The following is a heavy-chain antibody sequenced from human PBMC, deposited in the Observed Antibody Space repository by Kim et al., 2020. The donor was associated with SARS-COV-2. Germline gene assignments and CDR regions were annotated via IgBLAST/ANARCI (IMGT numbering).Heavy chain of an antibody. J-gene: IGHJ4*02. V-gene: IGHV1-8*01. CDR2: NT. D-gene: IGHD2-21*02. CDR3: ARGDPGLFPD. Sequence: NTGYAQKFQGRVTMTRNTSISTAYMELSSVRSEDTAVYYYARGDPGLFPDWGQGTLVTVSS.